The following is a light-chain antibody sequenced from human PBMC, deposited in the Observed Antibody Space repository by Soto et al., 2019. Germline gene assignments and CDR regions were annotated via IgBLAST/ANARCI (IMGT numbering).Light chain of an antibody. CDR3: HQTFSTRSWT. CDR2: AAS. CDR1: QDIRNT. J-gene: IGKJ1*01. V-gene: IGKV1-39*01. Sequence: IQMTQSPSSLSASVGDRVAISCRASQDIRNTLAWYQQKPGEAPKLLIYAASSLQSGVPSRFSGSGSGTDFTLTISTLQPEDFATYYCHQTFSTRSWTFGQGTKVDIK.